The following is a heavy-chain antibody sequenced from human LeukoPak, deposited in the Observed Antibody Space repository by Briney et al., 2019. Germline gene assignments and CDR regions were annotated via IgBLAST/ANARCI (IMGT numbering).Heavy chain of an antibody. CDR1: GFTSSIYG. D-gene: IGHD1-26*01. J-gene: IGHJ4*02. Sequence: GGSLRLSCAASGFTSSIYGMHWVRQAPGKGLEWVAVISYDGSNKYYADSVKGRFTISRDNSKNTLYLQMNSLRAEDTAVYYCAKDADLVGATFYFDYWGQGTLVTVSS. CDR2: ISYDGSNK. V-gene: IGHV3-30*18. CDR3: AKDADLVGATFYFDY.